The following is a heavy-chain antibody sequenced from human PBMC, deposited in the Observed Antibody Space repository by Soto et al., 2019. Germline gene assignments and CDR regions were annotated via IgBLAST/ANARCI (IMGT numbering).Heavy chain of an antibody. CDR1: GFTFTSYA. CDR2: INGGSGNT. Sequence: ASVKVSCKSSGFTFTSYAIHWLRQAPGQRPQWMGWINGGSGNTKYSQDFQGRVTFTRDTFATTAYLELSSLRSDDTAVYYCARVPPWGNSAGDYHIQHYDSWGQGTPVTVSS. D-gene: IGHD3-16*01. J-gene: IGHJ4*02. CDR3: ARVPPWGNSAGDYHIQHYDS. V-gene: IGHV1-3*01.